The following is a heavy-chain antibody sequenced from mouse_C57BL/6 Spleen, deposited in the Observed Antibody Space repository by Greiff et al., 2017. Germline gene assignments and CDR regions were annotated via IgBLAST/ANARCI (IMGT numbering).Heavy chain of an antibody. Sequence: VQLKESGPELVKPGASVKISCKASGYSFTGYYMNWVKQSPEKSLEWIGEINPSTGGTTYNQKFKAKATLTVDKSSSTAYMQLKSLTSEDSAVYYCARRGGNYWYFDVWGTGTTVTVSS. D-gene: IGHD1-1*02. CDR3: ARRGGNYWYFDV. J-gene: IGHJ1*03. V-gene: IGHV1-42*01. CDR1: GYSFTGYY. CDR2: INPSTGGT.